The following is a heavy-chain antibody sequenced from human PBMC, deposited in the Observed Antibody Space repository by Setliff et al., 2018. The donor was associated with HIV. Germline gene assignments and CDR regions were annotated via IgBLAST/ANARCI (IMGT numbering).Heavy chain of an antibody. J-gene: IGHJ4*02. CDR3: ARGKTWLRFLDY. D-gene: IGHD5-12*01. CDR1: GYTFNNYG. V-gene: IGHV1-18*01. Sequence: ASVKVSCKASGYTFNNYGISWVRQAPGQGLEWMGYINAGDDNTRYSEKFQGRVTVTMDTSTSTAYMELRSLKSDDTAVYYCARGKTWLRFLDYWGQGTLVTVSS. CDR2: INAGDDNT.